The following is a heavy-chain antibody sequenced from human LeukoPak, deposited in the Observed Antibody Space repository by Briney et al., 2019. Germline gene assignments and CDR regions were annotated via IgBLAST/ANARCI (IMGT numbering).Heavy chain of an antibody. J-gene: IGHJ4*02. D-gene: IGHD2-15*01. CDR2: VRDKANTYTT. V-gene: IGHV3-72*01. CDR3: ARAAAVAMVDDY. CDR1: GFTFSSYW. Sequence: GGSLRLSCAASGFTFSSYWMSWVRQAPGKGLEWVGRVRDKANTYTTEFAASVKGRFTISRDDSKNSLYLQMNSLKTEDTAVYYCARAAAVAMVDDYWGQGTLVTVSS.